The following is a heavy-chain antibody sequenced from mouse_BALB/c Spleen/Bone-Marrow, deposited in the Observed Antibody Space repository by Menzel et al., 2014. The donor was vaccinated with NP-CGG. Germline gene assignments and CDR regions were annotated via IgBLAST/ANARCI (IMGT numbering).Heavy chain of an antibody. Sequence: VQVVESGAELVRPGTSVKVSCRASGYAFTDYLMEWLKQRPGQGLEWIGVINPGSGRTNYNEKFKDKATLTADKSSSTAYMQLSSLTSDDSSVYFCARYDGYFDYWGQGTIRTVSS. CDR2: INPGSGRT. J-gene: IGHJ2*01. V-gene: IGHV1-54*01. D-gene: IGHD2-3*01. CDR3: ARYDGYFDY. CDR1: GYAFTDYL.